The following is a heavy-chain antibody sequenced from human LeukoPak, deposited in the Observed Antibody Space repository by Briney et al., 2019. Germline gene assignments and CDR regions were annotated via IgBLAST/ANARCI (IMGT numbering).Heavy chain of an antibody. V-gene: IGHV1-46*01. D-gene: IGHD3-10*02. CDR2: INPSGGST. CDR3: ARDPSVRGVIYYMDV. Sequence: ASVKVSCKASGYTFTSYYMHWVRQAPGQGLEWMGIINPSGGSTSYAQKFQGRVTMTRDTFTSTVYMELSSLRSEDTAVYYCARDPSVRGVIYYMDVWGKGTTVTISS. CDR1: GYTFTSYY. J-gene: IGHJ6*03.